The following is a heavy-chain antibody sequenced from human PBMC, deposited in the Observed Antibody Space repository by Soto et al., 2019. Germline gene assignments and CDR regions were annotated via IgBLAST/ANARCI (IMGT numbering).Heavy chain of an antibody. CDR3: ARDGGIAARHYYGMDV. CDR2: SRNKANNYTT. D-gene: IGHD6-6*01. CDR1: AFTFSGHY. J-gene: IGHJ6*02. V-gene: IGHV3-72*01. Sequence: LRLSCAASAFTFSGHYMVWVRQAPGKGLEWVGRSRNKANNYTTEYAASVKGRFTISRDDSKNSLYLQMNSLKTEDTAVYYCARDGGIAARHYYGMDVWGQGTTVTVSS.